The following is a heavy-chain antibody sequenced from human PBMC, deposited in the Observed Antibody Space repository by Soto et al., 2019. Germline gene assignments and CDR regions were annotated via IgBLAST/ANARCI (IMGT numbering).Heavy chain of an antibody. CDR3: ARIRPRIAADGSGGNWFDP. D-gene: IGHD6-13*01. J-gene: IGHJ5*02. CDR1: RRYNLSYGHS. Sequence: SETLTLPCSVSRRYNLSYGHSWTWLRRPPGKGLEWIGYIYHSGSTYYNPSLKSRVTISVDRSKNQFSLKLSSVTAADTAVYYCARIRPRIAADGSGGNWFDPWGEG. V-gene: IGHV4-30-2*01. CDR2: IYHSGST.